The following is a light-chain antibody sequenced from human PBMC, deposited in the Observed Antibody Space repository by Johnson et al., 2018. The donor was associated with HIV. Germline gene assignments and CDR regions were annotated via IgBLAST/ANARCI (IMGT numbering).Light chain of an antibody. J-gene: IGLJ1*01. Sequence: QPVLTQPPSVSAAPGQRVNISCSGTSSNIENYFVSWYHQLPGAAPRLVIYEDNKRPSGIPDRFSGSKSGASATLGITGLQTGDEADYYCATWSGSLNFGTGTQVTVL. CDR2: EDN. CDR1: SSNIENYF. V-gene: IGLV1-51*02. CDR3: ATWSGSLN.